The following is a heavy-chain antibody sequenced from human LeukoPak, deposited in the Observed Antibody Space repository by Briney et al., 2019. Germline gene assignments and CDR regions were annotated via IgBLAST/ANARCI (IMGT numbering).Heavy chain of an antibody. V-gene: IGHV3-30*02. J-gene: IGHJ4*02. CDR2: IRYDGSNK. CDR1: GFTFNSYG. CDR3: AKDICGGDCYPHGGY. Sequence: GGSLRLSCAASGFTFNSYGMHWVRQAPGKGLEWVAFIRYDGSNKFYADSLKGRFTISRDNSKDTLYLQMNSLRAEDTAIYYCAKDICGGDCYPHGGYWGQGTLVTVSS. D-gene: IGHD2-21*01.